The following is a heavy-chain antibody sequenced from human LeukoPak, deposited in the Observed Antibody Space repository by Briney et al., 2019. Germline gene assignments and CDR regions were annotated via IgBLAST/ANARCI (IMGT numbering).Heavy chain of an antibody. CDR3: AREVGFGELLGWFDP. J-gene: IGHJ5*02. V-gene: IGHV4-38-2*02. D-gene: IGHD3-10*01. Sequence: SETLSLTCTVSGDSINSDYWGWVRQPPGKGLEWIVSINHSGNTYYNPSLKSRVTISVDTSKNQFSLKLSSVTAADTAVYYCAREVGFGELLGWFDPWGQGTLVTVSS. CDR1: GDSINSDY. CDR2: INHSGNT.